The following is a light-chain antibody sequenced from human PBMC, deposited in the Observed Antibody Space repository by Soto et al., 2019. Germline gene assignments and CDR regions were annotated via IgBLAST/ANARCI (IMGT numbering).Light chain of an antibody. CDR2: AAS. CDR1: QSISNH. CDR3: QKSYSSPPK. J-gene: IGKJ1*01. V-gene: IGKV1-39*01. Sequence: DIQITHSPSSRSASVEERVIITCLASQSISNHLNWYQQKPGKAPKLLIFAASSLQSGVPSRFSGSRSGPDFTLTISSLQPEDFATYYCQKSYSSPPKFGQGTKVDIK.